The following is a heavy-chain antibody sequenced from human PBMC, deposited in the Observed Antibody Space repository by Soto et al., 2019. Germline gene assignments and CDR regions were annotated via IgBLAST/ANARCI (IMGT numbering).Heavy chain of an antibody. CDR2: IYYSGST. Sequence: SETLSLTCTVSGGSIISSSYYCGWIRQPPGKGLEWIGSIYYSGSTYYNPSLKSRVTISVDTSKNQFSLKLSSVTAADTAVYYCARPVPSVTTEFRFDYWGQGTLVTVSS. J-gene: IGHJ4*02. CDR3: ARPVPSVTTEFRFDY. CDR1: GGSIISSSYY. D-gene: IGHD4-17*01. V-gene: IGHV4-39*01.